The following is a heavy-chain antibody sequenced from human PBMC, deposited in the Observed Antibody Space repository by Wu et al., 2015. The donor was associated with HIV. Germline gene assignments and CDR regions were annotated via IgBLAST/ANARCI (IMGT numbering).Heavy chain of an antibody. V-gene: IGHV1-2*02. D-gene: IGHD6-19*01. CDR3: ARDPQEVSGWYTH. Sequence: QVQLVQSGAEVKKPGASVKVSCKASGYIFSGHYINWVRQAPGQGLEWMGWINPDSDGTRYAEKFQGRVTMTSDTSITTVYMELSRLRIDDSAVYYCARDPQEVSGWYTHWGQGTLVTVSS. CDR1: GYIFSGHY. J-gene: IGHJ4*02. CDR2: INPDSDGT.